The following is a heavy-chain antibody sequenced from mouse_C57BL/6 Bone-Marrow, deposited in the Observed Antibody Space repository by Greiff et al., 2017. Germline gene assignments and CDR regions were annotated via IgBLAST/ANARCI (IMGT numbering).Heavy chain of an antibody. V-gene: IGHV14-4*01. CDR3: TTYGYYPWFAY. J-gene: IGHJ3*01. D-gene: IGHD2-3*01. CDR2: IDPENGDT. Sequence: EVQLVEVGEALVLPVPSFPFSFTSSGFNIKDDYMHWVKQRPEQGLEWIGWIDPENGDTEYASKFQGKATITADTSSNTAYLQLSSLTSEDTAVYYCTTYGYYPWFAYWGQGTLVTVSA. CDR1: GFNIKDDY.